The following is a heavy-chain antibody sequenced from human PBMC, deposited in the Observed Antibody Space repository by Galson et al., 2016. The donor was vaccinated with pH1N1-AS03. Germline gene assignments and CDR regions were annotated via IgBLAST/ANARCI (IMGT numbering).Heavy chain of an antibody. CDR2: IYTSGST. J-gene: IGHJ4*02. CDR1: GGSISSYY. CDR3: VSVWGDYDY. V-gene: IGHV4-4*07. Sequence: LSLTCPVSGGSISSYYWSWIRQPAGKGLEWIGRIYTSGSTIYNPSLKSRVTVSVDTSKNQLSLKLTSVTAADTAVYYCVSVWGDYDYWGQGTLVTVSS. D-gene: IGHD3-16*01.